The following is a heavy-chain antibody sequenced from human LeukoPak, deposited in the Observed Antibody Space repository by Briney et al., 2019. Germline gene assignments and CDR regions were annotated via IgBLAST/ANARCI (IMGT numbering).Heavy chain of an antibody. Sequence: SDTLSLTCSVSGDSISHGTYYWSWIPQPAGQGLEWIGRIYTTGVTNYNPSLKTRVTISVDPSLIQFSLNLTSVRAADVFVYYCGREFLSCLRNWFVPGGQGTVVTVSS. CDR2: IYTTGVT. J-gene: IGHJ5*02. CDR3: GREFLSCLRNWFVP. D-gene: IGHD5/OR15-5a*01. CDR1: GDSISHGTYY. V-gene: IGHV4-61*02.